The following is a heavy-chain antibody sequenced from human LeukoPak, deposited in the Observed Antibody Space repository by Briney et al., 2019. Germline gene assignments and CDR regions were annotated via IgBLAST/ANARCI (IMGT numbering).Heavy chain of an antibody. Sequence: ASVKVSFTASGYTFTSYDINWVRQAPGQGVEWMGWMNPNSGNTGYAQKFQGRVTMTRNTSISTAYMELSSLRSEDTAVYYCARGAAGYYYDSSGYIDWGQGTMVTVSS. J-gene: IGHJ3*01. D-gene: IGHD3-22*01. CDR2: MNPNSGNT. CDR3: ARGAAGYYYDSSGYID. CDR1: GYTFTSYD. V-gene: IGHV1-8*01.